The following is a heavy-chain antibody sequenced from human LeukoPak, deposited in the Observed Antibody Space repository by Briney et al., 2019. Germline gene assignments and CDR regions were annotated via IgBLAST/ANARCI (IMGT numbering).Heavy chain of an antibody. J-gene: IGHJ4*02. CDR1: GFTFSSYA. CDR2: ISYDGSNK. D-gene: IGHD3-10*01. V-gene: IGHV3-30*04. CDR3: ARAPDSITMVRGVGGYFDY. Sequence: GRSLRLSCAASGFTFSSYAMHWVRQAPGKGLEWVAVISYDGSNKYYADSVKGRFTISRDNSKNTLYLQMNSLRAEDTAAYYCARAPDSITMVRGVGGYFDYWGQGTLVTVSS.